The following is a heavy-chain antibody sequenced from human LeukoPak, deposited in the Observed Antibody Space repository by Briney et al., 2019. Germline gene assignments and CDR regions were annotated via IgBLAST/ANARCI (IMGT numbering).Heavy chain of an antibody. J-gene: IGHJ4*02. CDR3: ARGGLWSNRMTTVSTFHY. CDR1: GYTFTGYY. D-gene: IGHD4-17*01. CDR2: INPNSGGT. V-gene: IGHV1-2*02. Sequence: ASVKVSCKASGYTFTGYYMHWVRQAPGQGLEWMGWINPNSGGTNYAQKFQGRVTMTRDTSISTAYMELSRLRSDDTAVYYCARGGLWSNRMTTVSTFHYWGQGTLVTVSS.